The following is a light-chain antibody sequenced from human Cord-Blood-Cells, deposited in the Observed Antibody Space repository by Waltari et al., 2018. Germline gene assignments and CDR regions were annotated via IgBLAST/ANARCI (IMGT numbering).Light chain of an antibody. CDR2: DVR. J-gene: IGLJ2*01. Sequence: QSALTQPASVSGSPGQSITISCPGTSSDVGGYNYVSWYQQHPGKAPKLMIYDVRNRPSGVPNRYSGSKSGNTASLTISGLQAEDEADYYCSSYTSSSTLVVFGGGTKLTVL. V-gene: IGLV2-14*01. CDR1: SSDVGGYNY. CDR3: SSYTSSSTLVV.